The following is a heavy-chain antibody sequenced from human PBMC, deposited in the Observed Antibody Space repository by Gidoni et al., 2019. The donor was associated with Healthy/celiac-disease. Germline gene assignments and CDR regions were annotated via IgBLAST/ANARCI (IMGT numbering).Heavy chain of an antibody. CDR1: GYRVTRYW. CDR2: IYPGDSDT. D-gene: IGHD6-13*01. V-gene: IGHV5-51*07. CDR3: ARGGSWPSYFDY. J-gene: IGHJ4*02. Sequence: EVPLVQSGAEVKKPGESLTISCQGSGYRVTRYWIGWMHQMPGKGLEGMWIIYPGDSDTRYSPSFQGQVTISADKSISTAYLQWSSLKASDTAMYYCARGGSWPSYFDYWGQGTLVTVSS.